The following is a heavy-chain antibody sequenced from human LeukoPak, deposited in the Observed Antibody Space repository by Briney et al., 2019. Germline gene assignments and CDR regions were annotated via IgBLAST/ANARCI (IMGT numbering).Heavy chain of an antibody. D-gene: IGHD5-12*01. CDR3: AKEGLRFFDF. CDR1: GFTFSSTG. V-gene: IGHV3-30*18. J-gene: IGHJ4*02. Sequence: GGSLRLSCTASGFTFSSTGMHWVRQAPGKGLDWVASISYDGSSKKYVDSVKGRFSISRDNSKRTLYLQMNSLRSEDTAVYYCAKEGLRFFDFWGQGTLVTVSS. CDR2: ISYDGSSK.